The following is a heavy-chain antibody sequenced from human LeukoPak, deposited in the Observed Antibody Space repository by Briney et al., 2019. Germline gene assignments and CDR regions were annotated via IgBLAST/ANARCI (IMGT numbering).Heavy chain of an antibody. CDR1: GFTFNSYS. CDR2: IWHDGSLK. CDR3: AKVRQFTAATGTGLDY. D-gene: IGHD6-13*01. V-gene: IGHV3-33*06. Sequence: PGGSLRLSCAASGFTFNSYSLHWVRQAPGQGLEWVAVIWHDGSLKYYADSVRGRFTISRDNSMNTVYLQMNSLRAEDTAVYYCAKVRQFTAATGTGLDYWGQGTLVTVSS. J-gene: IGHJ4*02.